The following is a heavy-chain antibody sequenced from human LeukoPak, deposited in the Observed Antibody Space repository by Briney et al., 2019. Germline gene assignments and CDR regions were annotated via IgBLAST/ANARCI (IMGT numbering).Heavy chain of an antibody. CDR2: IYYSGST. D-gene: IGHD6-6*01. V-gene: IGHV4-59*01. CDR3: ARTRSRLGHFDY. J-gene: IGHJ4*02. CDR1: GDSISSYY. Sequence: SETLSLTCTVSGDSISSYYWSWIRQPPGKGLEWIGYIYYSGSTNYNPSLKSRVTMSLDTSKNQFSLKLSSVTAADTAVYYCARTRSRLGHFDYWGQGTLVTVSS.